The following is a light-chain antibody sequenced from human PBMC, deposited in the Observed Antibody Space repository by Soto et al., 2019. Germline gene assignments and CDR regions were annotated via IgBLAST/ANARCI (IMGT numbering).Light chain of an antibody. V-gene: IGKV3-20*01. CDR3: QQYGSSRPWT. J-gene: IGKJ1*01. Sequence: EIVLTQSPGTLSLSPGERATLSCRASQSVSSSYLAWYQQKPGQAPRLLIYGASSRATGIPARFSGSGSGTDFPLTISRLEPEDFAVYYCQQYGSSRPWTFGQGTKVEIK. CDR1: QSVSSSY. CDR2: GAS.